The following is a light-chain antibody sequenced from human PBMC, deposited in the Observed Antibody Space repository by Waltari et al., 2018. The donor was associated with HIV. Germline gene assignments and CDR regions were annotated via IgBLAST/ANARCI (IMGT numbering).Light chain of an antibody. V-gene: IGKV1-5*03. Sequence: DIQMTQYPSTLSASVGDRVTITCRASQSISTWLAWYQQKPGKAPKLLIYKASSLESGVPSRFSGSGSGTEFTLTITSLQPDDFATYYCQHYTSYPFGQGTKVEIK. CDR1: QSISTW. CDR2: KAS. J-gene: IGKJ2*01. CDR3: QHYTSYP.